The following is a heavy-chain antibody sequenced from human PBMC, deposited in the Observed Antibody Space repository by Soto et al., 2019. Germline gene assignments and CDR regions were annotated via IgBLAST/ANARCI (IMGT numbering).Heavy chain of an antibody. D-gene: IGHD2-15*01. CDR3: ARDCGRWYSGFDS. CDR2: ISSSGTTI. CDR1: GFTFSDYF. Sequence: PGGSLRLSCAASGFTFSDYFMTWIRQAPGKGLDWVSYISSSGTTIFYADSVQGRFTISRDNAKKSLYLEINSLRAEDTAVYYCARDCGRWYSGFDSWGQGTLVTVSS. J-gene: IGHJ4*02. V-gene: IGHV3-11*01.